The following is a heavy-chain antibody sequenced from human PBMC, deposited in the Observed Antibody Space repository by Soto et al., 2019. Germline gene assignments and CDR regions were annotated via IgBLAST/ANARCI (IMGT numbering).Heavy chain of an antibody. Sequence: PSETLSLTCTVSGGSISSGGYYWSWIRQHPGKGLEWIGYIYYSGSTYYNPSLKRRVTISVDTSKNQFSLKLSSVTAADTAVYYCARDRGYCTNGVCYSRYYYYYGMDVWGRGTTVTSP. CDR3: ARDRGYCTNGVCYSRYYYYYGMDV. CDR1: GGSISSGGYY. D-gene: IGHD2-8*01. V-gene: IGHV4-31*03. CDR2: IYYSGST. J-gene: IGHJ6*02.